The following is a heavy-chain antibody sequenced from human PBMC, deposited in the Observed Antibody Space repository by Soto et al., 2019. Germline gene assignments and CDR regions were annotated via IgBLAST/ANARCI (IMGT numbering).Heavy chain of an antibody. CDR3: ARGSPNYDILTGYPYYYGMDV. V-gene: IGHV4-59*12. D-gene: IGHD3-9*01. Sequence: SEILSLTCTVSGGSISSYYWSWIRQPPGKGLEWIGYIYYSGSTNYNPSLKSRVTISVDTSKNQFSLKLSSVTAADTAVYYCARGSPNYDILTGYPYYYGMDVWGQGTTVTVSS. CDR2: IYYSGST. J-gene: IGHJ6*02. CDR1: GGSISSYY.